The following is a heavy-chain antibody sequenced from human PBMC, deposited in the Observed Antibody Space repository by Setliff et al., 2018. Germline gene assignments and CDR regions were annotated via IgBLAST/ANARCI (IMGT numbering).Heavy chain of an antibody. J-gene: IGHJ4*02. CDR2: ISAYNGNT. CDR1: GYTFTSYG. CDR3: AGESDYYGSGNFYVADH. V-gene: IGHV1-18*01. Sequence: GASVKVSCKASGYTFTSYGISWVRQAPGQGLEWMGWISAYNGNTNYAQKLQGRVTMTTDTSTSTAYMELRGLTPDDTAVYYCAGESDYYGSGNFYVADHWGQGTLVTVSS. D-gene: IGHD3-10*01.